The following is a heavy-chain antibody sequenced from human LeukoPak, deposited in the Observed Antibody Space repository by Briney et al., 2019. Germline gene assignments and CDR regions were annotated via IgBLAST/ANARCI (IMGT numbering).Heavy chain of an antibody. V-gene: IGHV3-7*03. CDR2: IKQDGSEK. CDR3: ARGLLQLRGGYYYYGMDV. D-gene: IGHD5-24*01. CDR1: GFTFSSYW. J-gene: IGHJ6*02. Sequence: GGSLRLSCAASGFTFSSYWMSWVRQAPGKGLEWVANIKQDGSEKYYVDSVKGRFTISRDNAKNSLYLQMNSLRAEDTAVYYCARGLLQLRGGYYYYGMDVWGQGTTVTVSS.